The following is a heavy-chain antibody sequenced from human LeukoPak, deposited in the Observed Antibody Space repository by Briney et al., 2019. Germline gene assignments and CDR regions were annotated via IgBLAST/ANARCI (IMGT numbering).Heavy chain of an antibody. Sequence: PGGSLRLSCAASGFTFSSYWMSWVRQAPGKGLEWVANIKQDGSEKYYVDSVKGRFAISRDNAKNTLYLQMSSLRAEDTAVYYCARDSPRALDIVLMVYDPFFDYWGQGTLVTVSS. CDR3: ARDSPRALDIVLMVYDPFFDY. J-gene: IGHJ4*02. D-gene: IGHD2-8*01. CDR2: IKQDGSEK. CDR1: GFTFSSYW. V-gene: IGHV3-7*01.